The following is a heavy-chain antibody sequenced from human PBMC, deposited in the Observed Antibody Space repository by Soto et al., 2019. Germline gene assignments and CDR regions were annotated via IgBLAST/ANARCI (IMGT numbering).Heavy chain of an antibody. D-gene: IGHD6-13*01. CDR3: AKDSSSWYTRYLGY. CDR2: ISGSGGST. Sequence: PGGSLRLSCAASGFTFSSYAMSWVRQAPGKGLEWVSAISGSGGSTYYADSVKGRFTISRDNSKNTLYLQMNSLRAEDTAVYYCAKDSSSWYTRYLGYWGQGTLVTVSS. J-gene: IGHJ4*02. V-gene: IGHV3-23*01. CDR1: GFTFSSYA.